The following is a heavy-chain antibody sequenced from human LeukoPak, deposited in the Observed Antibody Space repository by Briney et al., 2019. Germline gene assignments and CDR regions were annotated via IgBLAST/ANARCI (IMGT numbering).Heavy chain of an antibody. J-gene: IGHJ3*02. D-gene: IGHD2-15*01. CDR2: ISWNSGSI. CDR3: AKDIGSAASRGGAFDI. CDR1: GFTFDDYA. V-gene: IGHV3-9*01. Sequence: GRSLRLSCAASGFTFDDYAMHWVRQAPGKGLEWVSGISWNSGSIGYADSVKGRFTISRDNAKNSLYLQMNSLRAEDTALYYCAKDIGSAASRGGAFDIWGQGTMVTVSS.